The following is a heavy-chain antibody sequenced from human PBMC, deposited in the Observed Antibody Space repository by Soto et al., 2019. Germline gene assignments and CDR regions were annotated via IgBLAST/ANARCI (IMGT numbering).Heavy chain of an antibody. Sequence: QITLKESGPPLVKPTQTLTLTCTFSGFSLSTSGVGVGWIRQPPGKALEWLALIYWNDDKRYSPSLKSRLTITKDTSKNQVVLTMTNMDPVDTATYYCALSRVAMVRGVTLDYWGQGTLVTVSS. J-gene: IGHJ4*02. CDR1: GFSLSTSGVG. V-gene: IGHV2-5*01. D-gene: IGHD3-10*01. CDR2: IYWNDDK. CDR3: ALSRVAMVRGVTLDY.